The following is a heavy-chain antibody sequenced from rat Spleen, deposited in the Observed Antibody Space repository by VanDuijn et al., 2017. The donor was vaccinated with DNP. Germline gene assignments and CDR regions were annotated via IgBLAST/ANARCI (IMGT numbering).Heavy chain of an antibody. CDR3: ARRDYPVPAY. CDR1: GFSFSDSA. D-gene: IGHD1-4*01. V-gene: IGHV5-17*01. CDR2: IIYDGSHT. J-gene: IGHJ3*01. Sequence: EVQLVESGGGVVQPGKSLKLSCAASGFSFSDSAMAWVRQSPKMGLEWVATIIYDGSHTFYRDSVQGRFTVSRDDAGSTLYLQMDSLRSEDTATYYCARRDYPVPAYWGQGTLVTVSS.